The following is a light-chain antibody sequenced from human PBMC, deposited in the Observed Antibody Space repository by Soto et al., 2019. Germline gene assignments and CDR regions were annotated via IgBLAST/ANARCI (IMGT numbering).Light chain of an antibody. CDR1: QNVGSN. J-gene: IGKJ1*01. Sequence: EIVMTQSPATLSVSPGERATLSCRASQNVGSNLAWYQQKPGQAPRLLIYAASNRATGIPTKFSGSGSGTEFTLSISSLQSEDFALYYCQQFGHWPGTFGQGTKVEIK. CDR2: AAS. V-gene: IGKV3-15*01. CDR3: QQFGHWPGT.